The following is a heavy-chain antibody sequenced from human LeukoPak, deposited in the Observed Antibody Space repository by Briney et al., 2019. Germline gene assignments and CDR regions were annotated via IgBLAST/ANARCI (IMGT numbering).Heavy chain of an antibody. D-gene: IGHD4-17*01. Sequence: SETLSLTCTVSGGSISSFYWSWIRQPPGKGLEWIGYIYYSGSTNYNPSLKSRVTISVDTSKNQFSLKLSSVTAADTAVYYCARDGDYYFDYWGQGILVTVSS. J-gene: IGHJ4*02. CDR3: ARDGDYYFDY. CDR2: IYYSGST. V-gene: IGHV4-59*12. CDR1: GGSISSFY.